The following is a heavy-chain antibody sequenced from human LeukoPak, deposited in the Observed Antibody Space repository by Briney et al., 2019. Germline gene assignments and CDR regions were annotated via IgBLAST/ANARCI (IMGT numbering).Heavy chain of an antibody. J-gene: IGHJ4*02. V-gene: IGHV4-38-2*02. D-gene: IGHD3-10*01. CDR3: AREGSYYFGSGAPL. CDR1: GYSINSGYY. CDR2: IFNSGTT. Sequence: SETLSLTCTVSGYSINSGYYWGWIRQAPGKGLEWIAHIFNSGTTHYNPYLKSRLTLSVDTSKNQFSLRLSSVTAADTAVYYCAREGSYYFGSGAPLWGQGTLVTVSS.